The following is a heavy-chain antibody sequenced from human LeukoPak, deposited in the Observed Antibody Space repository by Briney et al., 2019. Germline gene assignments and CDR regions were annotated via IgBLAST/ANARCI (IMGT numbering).Heavy chain of an antibody. V-gene: IGHV1-69*13. Sequence: GASVKVSFKASGGTFSIYAISWVRQAPGQGLEWMGGIIPIFGTANYAQKFQGRVTITADESTSTAYMELSSLRSEDTAVYYCASDDGCSGGSCYSDYWGQGTLVTVSS. CDR1: GGTFSIYA. CDR3: ASDDGCSGGSCYSDY. CDR2: IIPIFGTA. D-gene: IGHD2-15*01. J-gene: IGHJ4*02.